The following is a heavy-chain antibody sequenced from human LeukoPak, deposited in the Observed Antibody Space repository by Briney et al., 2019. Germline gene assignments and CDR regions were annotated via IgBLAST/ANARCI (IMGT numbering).Heavy chain of an antibody. CDR3: ARLGIGFVNYYFDF. V-gene: IGHV1-24*01. D-gene: IGHD6-19*01. J-gene: IGHJ4*02. CDR1: GYTLTELS. Sequence: ASVKVSCKVSGYTLTELSMHWVRQAPGKGLEWMGGFDPEDGETIYAQKFQGRVTMTEDTSTDTAYMELSRLRSDDTAMYYCARLGIGFVNYYFDFWGQGTLVTVSS. CDR2: FDPEDGET.